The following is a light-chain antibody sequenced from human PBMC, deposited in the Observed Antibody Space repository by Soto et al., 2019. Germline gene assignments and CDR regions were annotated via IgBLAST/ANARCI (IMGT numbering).Light chain of an antibody. Sequence: EIVLTQSPGTLSLSPGERATLSCRASQSISSSYFAWYQQKPGQAPRLLVYGVTIRATDVPDRFSGSGSGTDFTLTSSRLEPEDFAVYYCQQYPDSRTFGQGTNVDIK. CDR1: QSISSSY. CDR3: QQYPDSRT. J-gene: IGKJ1*01. V-gene: IGKV3-20*01. CDR2: GVT.